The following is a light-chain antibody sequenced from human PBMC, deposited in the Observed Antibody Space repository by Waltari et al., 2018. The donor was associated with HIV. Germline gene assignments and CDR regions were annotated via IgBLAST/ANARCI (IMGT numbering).Light chain of an antibody. CDR3: AAWDDSLSALV. CDR1: SSNVGSTY. CDR2: RDN. V-gene: IGLV1-47*01. Sequence: QSVLTQPPSVSGTPGQRVTIPCSGSSSNVGSTYVYWYQQPPGTAPKPLIYRDNQRPSGVPDRFSGSKSGTSASLAISGLRSEDEADYHCAAWDDSLSALVFGGGTKLAVL. J-gene: IGLJ2*01.